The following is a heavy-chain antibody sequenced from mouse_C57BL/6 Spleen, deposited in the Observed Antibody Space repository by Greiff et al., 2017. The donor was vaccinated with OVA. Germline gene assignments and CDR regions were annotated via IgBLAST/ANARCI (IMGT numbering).Heavy chain of an antibody. V-gene: IGHV1-69*01. D-gene: IGHD3-2*02. J-gene: IGHJ2*01. CDR2: IDPPDSYT. CDR1: GYTFTSYW. CDR3: ARPAQSPFDY. Sequence: VQLQQPGAELVMPGASVKLSCKASGYTFTSYWMHWVKPRPGQGLEWIGEIDPPDSYTNYTQKFKGKSTLTVNKSSSTAYMQLSSLTSEDSAFYYCARPAQSPFDYWGQGTTLTVSS.